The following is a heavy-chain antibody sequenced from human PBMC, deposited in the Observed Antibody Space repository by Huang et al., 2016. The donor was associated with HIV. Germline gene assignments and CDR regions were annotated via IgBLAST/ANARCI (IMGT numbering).Heavy chain of an antibody. Sequence: QVQLQQWGAGLFRPSETLSLTCAVYGGSFNGYYWTWIRHYPGKGLEWIGEITHTGDTNYSPSLKRRGTISVDTSKNQFSLRLNSMTAADMAVYYCVRGFSRSRSSCFDYWGQGSLVTVSS. CDR2: ITHTGDT. J-gene: IGHJ4*02. CDR3: VRGFSRSRSSCFDY. CDR1: GGSFNGYY. D-gene: IGHD6-6*01. V-gene: IGHV4-34*01.